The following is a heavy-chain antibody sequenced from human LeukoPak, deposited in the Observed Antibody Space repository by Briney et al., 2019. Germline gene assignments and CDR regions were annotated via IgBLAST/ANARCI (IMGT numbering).Heavy chain of an antibody. CDR2: ISAYNGNT. D-gene: IGHD3-22*01. V-gene: IGHV1-18*01. Sequence: ASVKVSCKASGYTFTSYGISWVRQAPGQGLEWMGWISAYNGNTNYAQNLQGRVTMTTETTTSTAYMDLRSLRSDDTAVYYCARPLYYDSTGYHQYYFDHWGQGTLVTVSS. J-gene: IGHJ4*02. CDR3: ARPLYYDSTGYHQYYFDH. CDR1: GYTFTSYG.